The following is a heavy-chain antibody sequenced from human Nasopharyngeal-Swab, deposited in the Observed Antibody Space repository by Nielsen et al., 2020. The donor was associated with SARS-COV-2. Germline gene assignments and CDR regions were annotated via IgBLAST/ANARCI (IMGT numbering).Heavy chain of an antibody. V-gene: IGHV4-61*06. Sequence: RQAPGKGLEWIGYIYYSGSTNYNPSLKSRVTISVDTSKNQFSLKLSSVTAADTAVYYCARDYYDSSGYYGGFDPWGQGTLVTVSS. CDR2: IYYSGST. D-gene: IGHD3-22*01. J-gene: IGHJ5*02. CDR3: ARDYYDSSGYYGGFDP.